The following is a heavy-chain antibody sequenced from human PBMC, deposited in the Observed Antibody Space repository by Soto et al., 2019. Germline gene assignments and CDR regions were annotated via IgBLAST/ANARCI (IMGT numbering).Heavy chain of an antibody. CDR2: ISKTSDAT. J-gene: IGHJ4*02. CDR1: GFTFSSHD. V-gene: IGHV3-48*01. CDR3: ARWAGSEDFLGPFDD. Sequence: EVQLVESGGGLVQPGESLRLSCATSGFTFSSHDMNWVRQAAGKWLEWVSYISKTSDATYYADSVKGRFTISRDNAKNSLSLQMNSLRVDYTAVYFCARWAGSEDFLGPFDDWGQGTLVTVSS. D-gene: IGHD3-3*01.